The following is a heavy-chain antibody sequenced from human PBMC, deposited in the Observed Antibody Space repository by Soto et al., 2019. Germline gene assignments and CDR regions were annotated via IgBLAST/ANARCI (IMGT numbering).Heavy chain of an antibody. CDR2: IYKSTTT. J-gene: IGHJ5*01. V-gene: IGHV4-30-4*01. D-gene: IGHD2-15*01. CDR1: GDSIPTVDYF. CDR3: ARGRYCLTGRCFPNWFDS. Sequence: SETLSLTCSVSGDSIPTVDYFWAWIRQPPGQALEYIGYIYKSTTTYYNPSFESRVAISLDTSKSQFSLTVTSVTAADTAVYFCARGRYCLTGRCFPNWFDSWGQGTLVTVSS.